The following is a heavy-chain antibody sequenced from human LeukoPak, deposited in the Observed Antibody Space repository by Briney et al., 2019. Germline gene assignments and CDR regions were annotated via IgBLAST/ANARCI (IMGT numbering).Heavy chain of an antibody. J-gene: IGHJ4*02. CDR2: IRNSGNT. D-gene: IGHD4-17*01. Sequence: PSETLSLTCTVSGDSFSSSSHYWGWLRQPPERGLEWIGSIRNSGNTYYSPSLKSRVTISVDTSKNQFSLKLSSVTAADTAVYYCARHVYGEYGPGDYWGQGILVTVSS. CDR3: ARHVYGEYGPGDY. CDR1: GDSFSSSSHY. V-gene: IGHV4-39*01.